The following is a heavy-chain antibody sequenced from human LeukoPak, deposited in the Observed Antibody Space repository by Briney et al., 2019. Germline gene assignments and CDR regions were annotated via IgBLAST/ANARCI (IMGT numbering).Heavy chain of an antibody. V-gene: IGHV4-59*01. CDR3: ARAYCSGGSCYRAFDY. CDR1: GGSISSYY. D-gene: IGHD2-15*01. J-gene: IGHJ4*02. Sequence: PSETLSLTCTVSGGSISSYYWSWIRQPPGKGLEWIGYIYYSGSTNYNPSLKSRVTISVDTSKIQFSLKLSSVTAADTAVYYCARAYCSGGSCYRAFDYWGQGTLVTVSS. CDR2: IYYSGST.